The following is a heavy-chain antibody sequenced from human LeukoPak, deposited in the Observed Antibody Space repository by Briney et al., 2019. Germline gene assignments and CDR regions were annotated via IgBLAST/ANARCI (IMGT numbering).Heavy chain of an antibody. CDR3: ARGPSIHYDSSGSQVAFDI. CDR1: GGSMSSYX. Sequence: SETLSLTCSXSGGSMSSYXXXXXXQAPGRGXXXXXXXXXXATTNDNPSLQSRVTXSVDRSKNQFSLKLTSVTAADTAVYYCARGPSIHYDSSGSQVAFDIWGQGTGVTVSS. V-gene: IGHV4-59*01. CDR2: XXXXATT. J-gene: IGHJ3*02. D-gene: IGHD3-22*01.